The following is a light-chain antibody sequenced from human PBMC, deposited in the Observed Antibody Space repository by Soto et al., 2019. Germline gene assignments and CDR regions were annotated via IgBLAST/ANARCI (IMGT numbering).Light chain of an antibody. Sequence: IRMYQSPSSLSAYVGDRVIITCRASQTISSWLAWYQQKPGKAPKLLIYKASTLKSGVPSRFSGSGSGTEFPLTISRLQPDDFTTYSCQPSTSYSKASGQ. J-gene: IGKJ1*01. V-gene: IGKV1-5*03. CDR3: QPSTSYSKA. CDR1: QTISSW. CDR2: KAS.